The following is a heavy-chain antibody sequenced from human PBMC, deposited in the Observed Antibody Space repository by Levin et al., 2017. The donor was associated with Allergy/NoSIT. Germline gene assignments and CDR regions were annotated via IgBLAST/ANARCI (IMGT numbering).Heavy chain of an antibody. CDR3: TTDRRWEPLQFDH. J-gene: IGHJ4*02. CDR2: IKSNVHGGTT. Sequence: LSLPCVASGVTLSDAWMSWVRQAPGKGLEWVGRIKSNVHGGTTDYAAPVKGRFTISRDDSKNTLFLQMNSLRIEDTAVYYCTTDRRWEPLQFDHWGQGTQVIVSS. D-gene: IGHD1-26*01. CDR1: GVTLSDAW. V-gene: IGHV3-15*01.